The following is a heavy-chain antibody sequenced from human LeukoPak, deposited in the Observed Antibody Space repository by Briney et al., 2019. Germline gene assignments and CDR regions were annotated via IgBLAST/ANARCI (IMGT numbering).Heavy chain of an antibody. Sequence: GGSLRLSCAASGFTFSSYAMSWVRQAPGKGLEWVSAISGSGGSTYYADSVKGRFTISRDNSKNTQYLQMNSLRAEDTAVYYCAKRWGYDSSGYWGQGTLVTVSS. V-gene: IGHV3-23*01. CDR2: ISGSGGST. D-gene: IGHD3-22*01. CDR1: GFTFSSYA. CDR3: AKRWGYDSSGY. J-gene: IGHJ4*02.